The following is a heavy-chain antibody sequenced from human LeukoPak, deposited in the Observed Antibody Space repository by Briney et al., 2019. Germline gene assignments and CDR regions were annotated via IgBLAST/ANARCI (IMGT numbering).Heavy chain of an antibody. J-gene: IGHJ3*02. D-gene: IGHD4/OR15-4a*01. CDR1: GGSISDYY. Sequence: PSETLSLTCTVSGGSISDYYWTWIRQPPGKGLEWIGYIYYSGSTNYNPSLKSRVTISVDTSKNQFSLKLSSVTAADTAVYYCARELRSAFDIWGQGTMVTVSS. CDR2: IYYSGST. CDR3: ARELRSAFDI. V-gene: IGHV4-59*01.